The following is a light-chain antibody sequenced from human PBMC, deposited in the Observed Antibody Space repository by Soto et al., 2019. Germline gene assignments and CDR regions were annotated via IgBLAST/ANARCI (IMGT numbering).Light chain of an antibody. Sequence: QLVLTQPPSASGTPGQRVTISCSGSSSNIGSNSANWYQQLPGTAPKLLIHSTNKRPSGVPDRFSASKSGTSASLAISGLQSEDEADYYCAAWDDRLSGHVFGTGTKLTVL. V-gene: IGLV1-44*01. CDR3: AAWDDRLSGHV. CDR2: STN. J-gene: IGLJ1*01. CDR1: SSNIGSNS.